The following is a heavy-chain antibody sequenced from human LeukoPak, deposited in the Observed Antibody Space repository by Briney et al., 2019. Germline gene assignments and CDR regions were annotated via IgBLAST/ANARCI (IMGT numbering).Heavy chain of an antibody. J-gene: IGHJ4*02. CDR3: ARDKVGATREEPYYFDY. V-gene: IGHV1-18*01. D-gene: IGHD1-26*01. CDR1: GYTFTSYG. Sequence: GASVKVSCKASGYTFTSYGISWVRQAPGQGLEWMGWISAYNGNTNYAQKLQGRVTMTTDTSTSTAYMELRSLRSDDTAVYYCARDKVGATREEPYYFDYWGQGTLVTVSS. CDR2: ISAYNGNT.